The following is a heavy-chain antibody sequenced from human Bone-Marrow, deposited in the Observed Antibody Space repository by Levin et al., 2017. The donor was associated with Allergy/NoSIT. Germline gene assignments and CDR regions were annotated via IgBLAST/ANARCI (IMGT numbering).Heavy chain of an antibody. V-gene: IGHV1-69*01. D-gene: IGHD4-17*01. CDR3: ARDLVDYGDYSPNYYYYYYMDV. J-gene: IGHJ6*03. Sequence: KISCKASGGTFSSYAISWVRQAPGQGLEWMGGIIPIFGTANYAQKFQGRVTITADESTSTAYMELSSLRSEDTAVYYCARDLVDYGDYSPNYYYYYYMDVWGKGTTVTVSS. CDR1: GGTFSSYA. CDR2: IIPIFGTA.